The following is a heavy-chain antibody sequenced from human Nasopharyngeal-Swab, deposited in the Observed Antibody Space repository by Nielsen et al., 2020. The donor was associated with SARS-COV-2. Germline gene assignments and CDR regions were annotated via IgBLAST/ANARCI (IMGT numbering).Heavy chain of an antibody. CDR2: INAGNGNT. V-gene: IGHV1-3*01. CDR3: ARDRPTSYYYYGMDV. J-gene: IGHJ6*02. Sequence: WVRQAPGQRLEWMGWINAGNGNTKYSQKFQGGVTITRDTSASTAYMELSSLRSEDTAVYYCARDRPTSYYYYGMDVWGQGTTVTVSS.